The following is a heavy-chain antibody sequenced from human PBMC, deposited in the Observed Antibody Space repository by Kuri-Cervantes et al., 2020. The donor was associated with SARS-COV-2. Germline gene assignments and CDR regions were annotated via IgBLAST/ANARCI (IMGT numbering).Heavy chain of an antibody. CDR3: ARVLRYYDSSGYLGSFDP. Sequence: ESLKISCTVSGGSISSYYWSWIRQPAGKGLEWIGRIYTSGSTNYNLSLKSRVTMSVDTSKNQFSLKLSSVTAADTAVYYCARVLRYYDSSGYLGSFDPWGQGTLVTVSS. CDR2: IYTSGST. V-gene: IGHV4-4*07. D-gene: IGHD3-22*01. J-gene: IGHJ5*02. CDR1: GGSISSYY.